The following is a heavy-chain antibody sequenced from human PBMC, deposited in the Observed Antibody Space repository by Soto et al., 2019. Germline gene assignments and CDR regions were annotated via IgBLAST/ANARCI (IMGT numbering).Heavy chain of an antibody. CDR1: GYTFTSYA. CDR3: AREEDCSGGSCYSFDY. J-gene: IGHJ4*02. Sequence: QVQLVQSGAEVKKPGASVKVSCKASGYTFTSYAMHWVRQAPGRRLEWMGWINAGNGNTKYSQKFQGRVTITRDTSASTAYMELSSLRSEDTAVYYCAREEDCSGGSCYSFDYWGQGTLVTVSS. CDR2: INAGNGNT. V-gene: IGHV1-3*01. D-gene: IGHD2-15*01.